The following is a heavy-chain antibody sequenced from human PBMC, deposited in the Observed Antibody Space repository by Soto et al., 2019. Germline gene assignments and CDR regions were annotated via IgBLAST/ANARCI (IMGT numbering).Heavy chain of an antibody. D-gene: IGHD6-13*01. V-gene: IGHV3-30-3*01. Sequence: QVQLVESGGGVVQPGRSLRLSCAASGFTFSSYAMHWVRQAPGKGLEWVAVISYDGSNKYYADSVKGRFTISRDNSKNTLYLQMNSLRAEDTAVYYCARAAPPINVAGCTGYDYWCQGSLVTVSS. CDR3: ARAAPPINVAGCTGYDY. J-gene: IGHJ4*02. CDR1: GFTFSSYA. CDR2: ISYDGSNK.